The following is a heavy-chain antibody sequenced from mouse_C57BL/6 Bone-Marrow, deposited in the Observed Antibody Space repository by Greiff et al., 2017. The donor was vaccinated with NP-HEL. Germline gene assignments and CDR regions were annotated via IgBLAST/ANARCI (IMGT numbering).Heavy chain of an antibody. CDR2: IHPNSGST. Sequence: QVQLQQPGAELVKPGASVKLSCKASGYTFTSYCMHWVKQRPGQGLEWIGMIHPNSGSTNYNEKFKSKATLTVDKSSSTAYMQLSSLTSEDSAVYYCGVVATRNAMDYWGQGTSVTVSS. J-gene: IGHJ4*01. CDR3: GVVATRNAMDY. D-gene: IGHD1-1*01. V-gene: IGHV1-64*01. CDR1: GYTFTSYC.